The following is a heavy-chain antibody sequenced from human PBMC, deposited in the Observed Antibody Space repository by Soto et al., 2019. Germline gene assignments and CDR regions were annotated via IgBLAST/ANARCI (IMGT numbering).Heavy chain of an antibody. CDR1: GYTFTSYG. Sequence: ASVKVSCKASGYTFTSYGISWVRLAPGQGLEWMGWISAYNGNTNYAQKLQGRVTMTTDTSTSTAYMELRSLRSDDTAVYYCARDSWIQLWPHNWFDPCGQGTLVTVSS. V-gene: IGHV1-18*01. J-gene: IGHJ5*02. CDR3: ARDSWIQLWPHNWFDP. CDR2: ISAYNGNT. D-gene: IGHD5-18*01.